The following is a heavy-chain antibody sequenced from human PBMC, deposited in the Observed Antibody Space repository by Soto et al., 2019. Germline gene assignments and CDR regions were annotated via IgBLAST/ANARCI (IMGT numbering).Heavy chain of an antibody. CDR3: ARDRAKWKDYYYYGMDV. CDR2: IYYSGST. Sequence: QVQLQESGPGLVKPSQTLSLTCTVSGGSISSGDDFWTWIRQPPGKGLEWIGYIYYSGSTYYNPSLKSRLTMSVDTSKNQFSLKPSSVTAADTAVYYCARDRAKWKDYYYYGMDVWGPGTRVTVSS. V-gene: IGHV4-30-4*01. D-gene: IGHD1-20*01. CDR1: GGSISSGDDF. J-gene: IGHJ6*02.